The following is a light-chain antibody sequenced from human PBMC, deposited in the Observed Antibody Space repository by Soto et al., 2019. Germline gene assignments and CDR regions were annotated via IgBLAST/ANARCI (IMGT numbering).Light chain of an antibody. V-gene: IGLV1-40*01. J-gene: IGLJ2*01. CDR3: QSYDRSLSGSVV. Sequence: QPVLTQPPSVSGAPGQRVTISCAGTRSNIGAASDVHWYQQIPGTAPKLLIYANTNLASGVPDRFSGSRSGTSAFLAITGLQADDEADYYCQSYDRSLSGSVVFGGGTKLTVL. CDR1: RSNIGAASD. CDR2: ANT.